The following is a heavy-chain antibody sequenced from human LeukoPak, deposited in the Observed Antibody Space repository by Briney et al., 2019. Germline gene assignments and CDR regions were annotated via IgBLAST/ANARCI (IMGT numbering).Heavy chain of an antibody. V-gene: IGHV4-4*07. D-gene: IGHD1-26*01. CDR2: IYTSGST. Sequence: SETLSLTCTVSGGSISSYYWSWIRQPAGKGLEWIGRIYTSGSTNYNPSLKSRVTISVDKSKNQFSLKLSSVTAADTAVYYCARGGIVGATSSLHYMDVWGKGTTVTVSS. CDR1: GGSISSYY. J-gene: IGHJ6*03. CDR3: ARGGIVGATSSLHYMDV.